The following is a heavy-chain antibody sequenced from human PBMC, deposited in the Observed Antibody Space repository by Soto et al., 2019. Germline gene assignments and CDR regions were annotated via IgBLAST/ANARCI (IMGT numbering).Heavy chain of an antibody. D-gene: IGHD6-19*01. CDR1: GFTFSSYA. V-gene: IGHV3-23*01. Sequence: GGSLRLACAASGFTFSSYAMSWVRQAPGKGLEWVSAISGSGGSTYYADSVRGRFTISRDNSKNTLYLQMNSLRAEDAAVYYCAKAPSLLAVAGRYYGMDVWGQGIMVTVS. J-gene: IGHJ6*02. CDR3: AKAPSLLAVAGRYYGMDV. CDR2: ISGSGGST.